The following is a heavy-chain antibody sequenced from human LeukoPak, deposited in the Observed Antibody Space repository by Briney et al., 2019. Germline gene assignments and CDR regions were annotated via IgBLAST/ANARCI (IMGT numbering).Heavy chain of an antibody. D-gene: IGHD2-15*01. J-gene: IGHJ4*02. V-gene: IGHV3-53*01. Sequence: PGGSLGLSCAASGFTVSSKYMGWVRQAPGKGLEWVSVIYSGGSTNYADSVKGRFTISRDNSKNMLYLQMNSLRVEDTAVYYCVRDMSGVVAASTEEYWGQGTLVTVSS. CDR3: VRDMSGVVAASTEEY. CDR1: GFTVSSKY. CDR2: IYSGGST.